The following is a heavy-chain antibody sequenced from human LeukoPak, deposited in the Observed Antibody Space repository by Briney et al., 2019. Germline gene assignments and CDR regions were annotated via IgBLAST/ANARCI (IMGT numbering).Heavy chain of an antibody. CDR1: GGSISSYY. V-gene: IGHV4-4*07. D-gene: IGHD3-10*01. CDR2: IYTSGST. Sequence: SETLSLTCTVSGGSISSYYWSWIRQPAGKGLEWIGRIYTSGSTNYNPSLKSRVTMSVDTSKNQFSLKLTSVTAADTAVYYCARETYYYGSGSYPFDYWGQGTLVAVSS. CDR3: ARETYYYGSGSYPFDY. J-gene: IGHJ4*02.